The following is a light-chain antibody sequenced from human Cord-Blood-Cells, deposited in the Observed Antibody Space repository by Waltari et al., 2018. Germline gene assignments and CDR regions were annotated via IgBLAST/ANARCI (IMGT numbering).Light chain of an antibody. CDR2: EGS. Sequence: QSALTQPASASGSPGQSITTSCTGTSSDVGSYNLVPWYQQHPGKAPNPTSHEGSKRPSGVSNRFSGSKSGNTASLTISGLQAEDEADYYCCSYAGSSTFYVFGTGTKVTVL. CDR1: SSDVGSYNL. V-gene: IGLV2-23*03. CDR3: CSYAGSSTFYV. J-gene: IGLJ1*01.